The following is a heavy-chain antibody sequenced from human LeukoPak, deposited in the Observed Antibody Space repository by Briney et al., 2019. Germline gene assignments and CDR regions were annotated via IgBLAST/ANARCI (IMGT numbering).Heavy chain of an antibody. CDR2: IYYSGST. Sequence: SQTLSPTCTVSGGSISSGGYYWSWIRQHPGKGLEWIGYIYYSGSTYYNPSLKSRVTISVDTSKNQFSLKLSSVTAADTAVYYCARVGGTLVYFDYWGQGTLVTVSS. CDR3: ARVGGTLVYFDY. J-gene: IGHJ4*02. CDR1: GGSISSGGYY. D-gene: IGHD4-23*01. V-gene: IGHV4-31*03.